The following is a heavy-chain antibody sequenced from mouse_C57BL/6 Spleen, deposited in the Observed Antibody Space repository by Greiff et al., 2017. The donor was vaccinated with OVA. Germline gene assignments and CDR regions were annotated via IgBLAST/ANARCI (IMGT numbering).Heavy chain of an antibody. Sequence: QVQLQQSGTELVKPGASVKLSCKASGYTFTSYWMHWVKQRPGQGLEWIGNINPSNGGTNYNEKFKSKATLTVDKSSSTAYMQLSSLTSEDSAVYSCARGGRLEHGYFDYWGQGTTLTVSS. J-gene: IGHJ2*01. V-gene: IGHV1-53*01. CDR1: GYTFTSYW. D-gene: IGHD3-2*02. CDR2: INPSNGGT. CDR3: ARGGRLEHGYFDY.